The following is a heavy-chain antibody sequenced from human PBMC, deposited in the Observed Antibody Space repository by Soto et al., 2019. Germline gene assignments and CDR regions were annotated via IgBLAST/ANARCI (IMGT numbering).Heavy chain of an antibody. J-gene: IGHJ3*02. D-gene: IGHD2-21*02. CDR2: IYYIGST. Sequence: QVQLQESGPGLVKPSQTLSLTCTVSGGSISSGGYYWSWIRQHPGKGLEWIGYIYYIGSTYYNPSLKSRVTISVDTSKNQFSLKLSSVTAADTAVYYCATVEDCGGDCPIEAFEIWGQGTMVTVSS. V-gene: IGHV4-31*03. CDR3: ATVEDCGGDCPIEAFEI. CDR1: GGSISSGGYY.